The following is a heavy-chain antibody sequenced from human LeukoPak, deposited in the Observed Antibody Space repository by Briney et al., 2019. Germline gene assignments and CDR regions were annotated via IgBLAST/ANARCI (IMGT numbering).Heavy chain of an antibody. Sequence: SETLSLTCTVSGGSISSSSYYWAWIRQPPAKGLEGIGSIYYSGSTYHNPPLKSRVTISVDTSKNQFSLKLSSVTAADTAVYYCARLVGTASYYFDYWGQGTLVTVSS. D-gene: IGHD6-19*01. CDR2: IYYSGST. CDR3: ARLVGTASYYFDY. V-gene: IGHV4-39*01. J-gene: IGHJ4*02. CDR1: GGSISSSSYY.